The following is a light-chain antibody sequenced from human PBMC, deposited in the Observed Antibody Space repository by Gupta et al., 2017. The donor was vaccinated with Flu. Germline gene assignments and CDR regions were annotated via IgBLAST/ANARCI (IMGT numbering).Light chain of an antibody. CDR1: SSDVGAYDS. CDR3: TSYTSLNTLV. Sequence: QSALTLPASVSGSPGQSITISCTGTSSDVGAYDSVSWYQQHPGNAPKVMIFEVSNRPSGVSNRFSGSKSGNAASLTISGLQPEDEADYYCTSYTSLNTLVFGGGTKLTVL. J-gene: IGLJ2*01. CDR2: EVS. V-gene: IGLV2-14*01.